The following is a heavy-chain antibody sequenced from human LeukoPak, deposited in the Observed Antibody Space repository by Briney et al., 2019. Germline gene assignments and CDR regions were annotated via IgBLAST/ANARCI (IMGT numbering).Heavy chain of an antibody. J-gene: IGHJ4*02. CDR1: GFTFSSYW. D-gene: IGHD1-14*01. CDR3: ARGQTPCPRTCLDY. CDR2: INQDGSEE. V-gene: IGHV3-7*04. Sequence: PGESLRLSCVGSGFTFSSYWTTWVRQAPGKGLEWVANINQDGSEENYVDSVRGRFTISRDNAGNSLFLQMNSLRAEDTAVYYCARGQTPCPRTCLDYWGQGTLVTVSS.